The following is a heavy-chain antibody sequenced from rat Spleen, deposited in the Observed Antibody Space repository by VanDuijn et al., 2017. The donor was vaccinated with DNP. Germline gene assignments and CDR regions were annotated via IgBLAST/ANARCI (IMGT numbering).Heavy chain of an antibody. CDR1: GFTFSYSW. CDR2: ITGGGGTT. D-gene: IGHD1-11*01. Sequence: EVQLVESGGDLVQPGSSLKLSWLASGFTFSYSWLACIRQVPGKGLEWIASITGGGGTTSYPDSVKGRFTISRDNAESTLYLQMNSLRSEDMATYFCARHGRRVFDYWGQGVMVTVSS. CDR3: ARHGRRVFDY. V-gene: IGHV5-31*01. J-gene: IGHJ2*01.